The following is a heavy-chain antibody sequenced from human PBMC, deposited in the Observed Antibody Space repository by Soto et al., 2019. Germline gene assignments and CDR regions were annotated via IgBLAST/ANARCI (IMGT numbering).Heavy chain of an antibody. D-gene: IGHD1-26*01. CDR3: ARAAGATTIPDY. CDR1: VFTFSSYA. Sequence: GGSLRLSCAASVFTFSSYAMSWVHQAPGKGLEWVSAISGSGGSTYYADSVKGRFTISRDNSKNTLYLQMNSLRAEDTAVYYCARAAGATTIPDYWGQGTLVTVSS. V-gene: IGHV3-23*01. J-gene: IGHJ4*02. CDR2: ISGSGGST.